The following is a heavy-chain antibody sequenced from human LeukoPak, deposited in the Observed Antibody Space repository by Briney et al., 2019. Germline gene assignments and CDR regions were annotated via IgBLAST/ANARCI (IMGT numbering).Heavy chain of an antibody. CDR3: ARVSSSWYGDCFDY. CDR2: INWNGGST. CDR1: GFTFDDDG. V-gene: IGHV3-20*04. Sequence: PGGSLRLSCAASGFTFDDDGMSWVRQAPGKGLEWVSGINWNGGSTGYADSVKGRFTISRDNAKNSLYLQMNSLRAEDTALYYCARVSSSWYGDCFDYWGQGTLVTVSS. J-gene: IGHJ4*02. D-gene: IGHD6-13*01.